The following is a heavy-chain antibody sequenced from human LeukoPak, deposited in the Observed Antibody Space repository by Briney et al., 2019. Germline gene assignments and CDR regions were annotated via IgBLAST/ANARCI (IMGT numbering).Heavy chain of an antibody. CDR1: GFTFTSYW. CDR3: ARDFGPSTAAWGAFDI. CDR2: IKDDGSGE. V-gene: IGHV3-7*01. J-gene: IGHJ3*02. Sequence: GGSLRLSCVGSGFTFTSYWMAWVRQTPGKGLEWVADIKDDGSGEYYVDSVKGRFTISRDNAKKSLYLQMNSLRAEDTVVYYCARDFGPSTAAWGAFDIWAQGTMVIVSS. D-gene: IGHD6-6*01.